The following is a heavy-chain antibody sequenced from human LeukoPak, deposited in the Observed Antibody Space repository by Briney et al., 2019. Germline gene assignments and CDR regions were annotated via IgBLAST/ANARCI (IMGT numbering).Heavy chain of an antibody. CDR2: IFYSGST. V-gene: IGHV4-59*01. CDR1: AGSISGYY. Sequence: SEPLSLTCTISAGSISGYYWSWIRQPPGKGLEWIGYIFYSGSTNYNPSLKSRVTISVHTSKNQFSLNLNSVTAADTAVYYCARGRTFDPWGQGTLVTVSS. D-gene: IGHD5-24*01. CDR3: ARGRTFDP. J-gene: IGHJ5*02.